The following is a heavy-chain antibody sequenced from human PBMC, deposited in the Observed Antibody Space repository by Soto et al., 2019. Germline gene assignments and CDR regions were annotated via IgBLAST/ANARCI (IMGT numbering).Heavy chain of an antibody. V-gene: IGHV1-69*13. CDR3: AMKPGIAVAGTGGYFDY. D-gene: IGHD6-19*01. CDR2: IIPIFGTA. CDR1: GGTFSSYA. Sequence: SVKVSCTASGGTFSSYAISWVRQAPGQGLEWMGGIIPIFGTANYAQKFQGRVTITADESTSTAYMELSSLRSEDTAVYYCAMKPGIAVAGTGGYFDYWGQGTLVTISS. J-gene: IGHJ4*02.